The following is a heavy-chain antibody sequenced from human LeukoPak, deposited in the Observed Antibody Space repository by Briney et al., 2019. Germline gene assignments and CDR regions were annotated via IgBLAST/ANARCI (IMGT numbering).Heavy chain of an antibody. V-gene: IGHV3-48*01. CDR2: ISSSSSTI. CDR1: GFTFSSYS. CDR3: AGGYSSSWYYYYYHGMDV. D-gene: IGHD6-13*01. Sequence: RTGGSLRLSCAASGFTFSSYSMNWVRQAPGKGLEWVSYISSSSSTICYADSVKGRFTISRDNAKNSLYLQMNSLRAEDTAVYYCAGGYSSSWYYYYYHGMDVWGQGTTVTVSS. J-gene: IGHJ6*02.